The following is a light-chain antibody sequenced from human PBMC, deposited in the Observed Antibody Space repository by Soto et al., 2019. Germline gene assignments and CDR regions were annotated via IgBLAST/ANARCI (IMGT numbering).Light chain of an antibody. Sequence: QSALTQPASVSGSPGQSITISGTGTSSDVGAYNYVSWYQQHPGKAPKLMIYDVSHRPSGVSNRFSGSKSGNTASLTISGLQAEDEDDYYCSSYTSSSTLVVFGGGTKLTVL. CDR2: DVS. CDR3: SSYTSSSTLVV. CDR1: SSDVGAYNY. J-gene: IGLJ2*01. V-gene: IGLV2-14*03.